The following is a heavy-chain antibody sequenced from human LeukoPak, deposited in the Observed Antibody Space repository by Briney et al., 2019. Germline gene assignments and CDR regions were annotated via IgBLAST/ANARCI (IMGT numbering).Heavy chain of an antibody. CDR2: ISGSGGST. CDR3: AKGPTIFGVVIIRSPYYFDY. Sequence: PGGSLRLSCAASGFTFSSYAMNWVRQAPGKGLEWVSAISGSGGSTYYADSVKGRFTISRDNSKNTLCLQMNSLRAEDTAVYYCAKGPTIFGVVIIRSPYYFDYWGQGTLVTVSS. V-gene: IGHV3-23*01. CDR1: GFTFSSYA. D-gene: IGHD3-3*01. J-gene: IGHJ4*02.